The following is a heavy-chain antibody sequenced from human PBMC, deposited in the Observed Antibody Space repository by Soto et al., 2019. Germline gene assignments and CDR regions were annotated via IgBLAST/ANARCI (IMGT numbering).Heavy chain of an antibody. CDR3: ASTSDY. V-gene: IGHV4-39*02. CDR2: ISYSGRS. J-gene: IGHJ4*02. CDR1: GGSVSSRDYY. Sequence: QLQLQESGPGLVKPAETLSLTCSVSGGSVSSRDYYWGWVRQSPGKGLEWIGTISYSGRSDYNPSFKSRFSISLVTSYNHFSLKVASVTAADSAVYYCASTSDYWGLGTLVTVSS.